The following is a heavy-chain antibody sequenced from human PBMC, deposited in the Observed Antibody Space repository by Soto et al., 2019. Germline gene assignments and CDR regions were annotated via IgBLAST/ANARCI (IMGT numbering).Heavy chain of an antibody. CDR2: ISAYNGNT. D-gene: IGHD2-15*01. V-gene: IGHV1-18*01. Sequence: QVQLVQSGAEVKKPGASVKVSCKASGYTFTSYGISWVRQAPGQGLEWMGWISAYNGNTNYAQKLPGRVTMTTDTSTSTAYMELRSLRSDDTAVYYCARSDCSGGSCYSYYFDYWGQGTLVTVSS. J-gene: IGHJ4*02. CDR1: GYTFTSYG. CDR3: ARSDCSGGSCYSYYFDY.